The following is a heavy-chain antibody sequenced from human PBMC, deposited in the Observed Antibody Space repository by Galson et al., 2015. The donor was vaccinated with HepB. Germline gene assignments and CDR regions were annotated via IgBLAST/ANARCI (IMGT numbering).Heavy chain of an antibody. V-gene: IGHV4-59*01. D-gene: IGHD6-19*01. J-gene: IGHJ6*02. CDR1: GGSISSYY. CDR2: IYYSGST. CDR3: ARVMGSGWYPYYYYGMDV. Sequence: ETLSLTCTVSGGSISSYYWSWIRQPPGKGLEWIGYIYYSGSTNYNPSLKSRVTISVDTSKNQFSLKLSSVTAADTAVYYCARVMGSGWYPYYYYGMDVWGQGTTVTVSS.